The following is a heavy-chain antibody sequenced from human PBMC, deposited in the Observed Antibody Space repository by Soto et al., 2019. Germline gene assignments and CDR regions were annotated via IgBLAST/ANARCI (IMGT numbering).Heavy chain of an antibody. CDR1: GFTFSDYY. Sequence: GGSLRLSCAASGFTFSDYYMSWIRQAPGKGLEWVSYISSSSSYTNYADSVKGRFTISRDNAKNSLYLQMNSLRAEDTAVYYCARDTGIAAAGTGAFDIWGQGTMVTVSS. J-gene: IGHJ3*02. V-gene: IGHV3-11*05. D-gene: IGHD6-13*01. CDR2: ISSSSSYT. CDR3: ARDTGIAAAGTGAFDI.